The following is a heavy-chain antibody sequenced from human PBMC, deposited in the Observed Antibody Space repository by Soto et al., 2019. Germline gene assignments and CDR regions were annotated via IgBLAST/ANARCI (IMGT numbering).Heavy chain of an antibody. CDR3: ARLSVDTAGALWGGFRGMDV. J-gene: IGHJ6*02. CDR1: GYSFTSYW. V-gene: IGHV5-10-1*01. D-gene: IGHD5-18*01. CDR2: IDPSDSYT. Sequence: PGESLKISCQGSGYSFTSYWISWVRQMPGKGLEWMGRIDPSDSYTNYSPSFQGHVTISADKSISTAYLQWSSLKASDTAMYYCARLSVDTAGALWGGFRGMDVWGQGTTVTVSS.